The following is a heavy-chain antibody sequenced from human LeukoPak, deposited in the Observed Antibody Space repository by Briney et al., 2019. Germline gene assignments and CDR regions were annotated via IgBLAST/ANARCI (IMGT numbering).Heavy chain of an antibody. CDR2: IYSGGST. CDR3: ARESNYDY. Sequence: GGSLRLSCAGFGFIVSSTYMSWVHQAPGKGLDWVSVIYSGGSTFYAESVRGRFTISRDNSKNTLYLQMNSLRAEDTAVYYCARESNYDYWGQGTLVTVSS. CDR1: GFIVSSTY. J-gene: IGHJ4*02. V-gene: IGHV3-66*02.